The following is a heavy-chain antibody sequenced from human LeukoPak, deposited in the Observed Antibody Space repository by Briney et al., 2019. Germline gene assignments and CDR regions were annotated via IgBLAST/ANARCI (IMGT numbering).Heavy chain of an antibody. J-gene: IGHJ6*04. D-gene: IGHD3-22*01. Sequence: ASVKVSCKASGYTFTGYYMHWVRQAPGQGLEWRGWINPNSGGTNYAQKFQGRVTMTRDTSISTAYMELSRLRPDDRAVYYCARGDRGYYYTDYWGKGTTVTVSS. V-gene: IGHV1-2*02. CDR2: INPNSGGT. CDR3: ARGDRGYYYTDY. CDR1: GYTFTGYY.